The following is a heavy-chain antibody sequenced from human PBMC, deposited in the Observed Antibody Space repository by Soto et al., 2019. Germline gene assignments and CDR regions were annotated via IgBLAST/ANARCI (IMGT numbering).Heavy chain of an antibody. CDR1: GGSISSSSYY. V-gene: IGHV4-39*01. CDR3: ARQSSGWYNWFDP. Sequence: QLQLQESGPGLVKPSETLSLTCSVSGGSISSSSYYWGWIRQPPGKGLEWIGSIYYSGSIDYNPSLKSRVTISLDTSKNQFSLKLSSVTAAETAVYYCARQSSGWYNWFDPWGQGTLVTVSS. CDR2: IYYSGSI. D-gene: IGHD6-19*01. J-gene: IGHJ5*02.